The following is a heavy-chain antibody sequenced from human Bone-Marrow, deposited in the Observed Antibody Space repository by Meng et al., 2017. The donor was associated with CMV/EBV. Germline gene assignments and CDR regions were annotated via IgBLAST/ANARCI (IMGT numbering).Heavy chain of an antibody. J-gene: IGHJ6*02. CDR1: GYTFTSYG. CDR3: ARLGYCSSTSCYIGKYYYYGMDV. Sequence: ASVKVSCKASGYTFTSYGISWVRQAPGQGLEWMGWISAYNGNTNYAQKLQGRVTMTTDTSTSTAYMELRSLRSDDTAVYYCARLGYCSSTSCYIGKYYYYGMDVWGQGTTVTVS. CDR2: ISAYNGNT. V-gene: IGHV1-18*01. D-gene: IGHD2-2*02.